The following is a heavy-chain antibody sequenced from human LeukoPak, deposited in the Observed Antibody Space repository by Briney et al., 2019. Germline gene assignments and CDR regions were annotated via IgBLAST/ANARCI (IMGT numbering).Heavy chain of an antibody. J-gene: IGHJ4*02. CDR3: ARDSSGWYGFDY. CDR2: IYYSGST. D-gene: IGHD6-19*01. Sequence: SETLSLTCTVSGGSISSHYWSWIRQPPGKGLEWIGYIYYSGSTNYNPSLKSRVTISVDTSKNQFSLKLSSVTAADTAVFYCARDSSGWYGFDYWGQGTLVTVSS. V-gene: IGHV4-59*11. CDR1: GGSISSHY.